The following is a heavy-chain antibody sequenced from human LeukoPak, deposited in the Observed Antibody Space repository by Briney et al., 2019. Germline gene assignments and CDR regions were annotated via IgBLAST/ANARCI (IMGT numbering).Heavy chain of an antibody. CDR1: GGSLSSGDYY. V-gene: IGHV4-30-4*08. J-gene: IGHJ4*02. Sequence: SETLSLTCTVSGGSLSSGDYYWSWIRQPPGKGLEWIGYIYYSGSAYYNPSLKSRLTISVDTSKNQFSLTLSSVTAADTAVYYCARYGDYVKYRQWIYYFDYWGQGTLVTVSS. CDR3: ARYGDYVKYRQWIYYFDY. CDR2: IYYSGSA. D-gene: IGHD4-17*01.